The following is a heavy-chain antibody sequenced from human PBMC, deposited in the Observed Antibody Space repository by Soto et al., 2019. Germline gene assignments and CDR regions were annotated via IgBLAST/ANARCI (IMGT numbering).Heavy chain of an antibody. CDR1: GFTFSSYG. D-gene: IGHD4-17*01. CDR2: ISYDGSNK. J-gene: IGHJ3*02. Sequence: GGSLRLSCAASGFTFSSYGMHWVRQAPGKGLEWVAVISYDGSNKYYADSVKGRFTISRDNSKNTLYLQMNSLRAEDTAVYYCAKGMTTVTPYAFDIWGQGTMVTVSS. V-gene: IGHV3-30*18. CDR3: AKGMTTVTPYAFDI.